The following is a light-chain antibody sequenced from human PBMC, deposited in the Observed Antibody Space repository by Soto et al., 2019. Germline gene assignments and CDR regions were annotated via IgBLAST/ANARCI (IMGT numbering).Light chain of an antibody. V-gene: IGLV2-8*01. CDR2: EIN. CDR1: SSDVGAYDY. Sequence: QSALTQPPSASGSPGQSVTISCTGTSSDVGAYDYVSWYQQHPDKAPKLMIYEINKRPSGVPDRFSGSKSGNTASLTVSGLQAEDEADYYCSSFAGSNNFPYVFGTGTKLTVL. CDR3: SSFAGSNNFPYV. J-gene: IGLJ1*01.